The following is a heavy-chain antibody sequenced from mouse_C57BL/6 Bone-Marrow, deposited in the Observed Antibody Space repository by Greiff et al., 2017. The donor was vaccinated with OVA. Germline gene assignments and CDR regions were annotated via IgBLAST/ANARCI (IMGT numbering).Heavy chain of an antibody. CDR2: IYPRSGNT. J-gene: IGHJ2*01. CDR1: GYTFTSYG. V-gene: IGHV1-81*01. Sequence: VQLQQSGAELARPGASVKLSCKASGYTFTSYGISWVKQSTGQGLEWIGEIYPRSGNTYYNEKFKGKATLTADKSSSTAYMELRSLTSEDSAVYFCARYSGYSYYFDYWGQGTTLTVSS. D-gene: IGHD2-3*01. CDR3: ARYSGYSYYFDY.